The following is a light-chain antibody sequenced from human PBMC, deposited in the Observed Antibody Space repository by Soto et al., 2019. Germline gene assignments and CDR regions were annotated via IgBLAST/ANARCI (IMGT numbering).Light chain of an antibody. J-gene: IGKJ2*01. V-gene: IGKV2-28*01. Sequence: DIVMTQSPLSLPVTPGEPASISCRSSQRLLHSNGYNYLDWYLQKPGQSPQLLISLGSNRAAGVPDRFSGSVSGTDFTLNISRVDAEDVVVYYRMHPLQPPYTFGQGIKLYIK. CDR1: QRLLHSNGYNY. CDR2: LGS. CDR3: MHPLQPPYT.